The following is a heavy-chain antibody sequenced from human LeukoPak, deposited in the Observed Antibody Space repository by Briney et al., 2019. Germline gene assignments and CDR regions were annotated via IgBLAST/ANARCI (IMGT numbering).Heavy chain of an antibody. V-gene: IGHV3-30*03. J-gene: IGHJ3*02. Sequence: PGGSLRLSCAASGFTFSSYSIHWVRQAPGKGLEWVAVISYDGSNKYYADSVKGRFTISRDNSKNSLYLQMDSLRAEDSAIYYCAREGWDLNALDIWGQGTMVTVSP. CDR2: ISYDGSNK. CDR3: AREGWDLNALDI. CDR1: GFTFSSYS. D-gene: IGHD1-26*01.